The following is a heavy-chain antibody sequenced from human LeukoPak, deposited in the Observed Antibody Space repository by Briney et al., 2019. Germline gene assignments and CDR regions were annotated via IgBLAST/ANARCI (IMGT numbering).Heavy chain of an antibody. CDR2: ISSSSSYI. J-gene: IGHJ4*02. V-gene: IGHV3-21*01. Sequence: PGGSLRLSCAAFGFTFSSYSMNWVRQAPGNGLEWVSSISSSSSYIYYADSVKGRFTISRDNAKNSLYLQMNSLRAEDTAVYYCAPRPDTWSVGDFDYWGQGTLVTVSS. CDR1: GFTFSSYS. CDR3: APRPDTWSVGDFDY. D-gene: IGHD2-2*02.